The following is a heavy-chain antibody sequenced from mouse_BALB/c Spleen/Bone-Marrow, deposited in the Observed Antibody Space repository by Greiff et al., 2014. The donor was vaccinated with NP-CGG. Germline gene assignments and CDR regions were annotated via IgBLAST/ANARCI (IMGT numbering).Heavy chain of an antibody. V-gene: IGHV5-12-1*01. CDR1: GFAFSSYD. CDR3: ARLDYGNYKGGAMDY. D-gene: IGHD2-1*01. J-gene: IGHJ4*01. Sequence: VQLKESGGGLVKPGGSLKLSCAASGFAFSSYDMSWVRQTPEKRLEWVAYISSGGGSTYYPDTVKGRFTISRDNAKNTLYLQMSSLKSEDTAMYYCARLDYGNYKGGAMDYWGQGTSVTVSS. CDR2: ISSGGGST.